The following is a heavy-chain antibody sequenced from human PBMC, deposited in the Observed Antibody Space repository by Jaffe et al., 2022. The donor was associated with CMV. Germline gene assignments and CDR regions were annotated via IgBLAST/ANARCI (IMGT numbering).Heavy chain of an antibody. CDR3: ARDETVVTATLVSYYFDY. J-gene: IGHJ4*02. D-gene: IGHD2-15*01. CDR1: GFTFSSYW. CDR2: IKQDGSEK. V-gene: IGHV3-7*01. Sequence: EVQLVESGGGLVQPGGSLRLSCAASGFTFSSYWMSWVRQAPGKGLEWVANIKQDGSEKYYVDSVKGRFTISRDNAKNSLYLQMNSLRAEDTAVYYCARDETVVTATLVSYYFDYWGQGTLVTVSS.